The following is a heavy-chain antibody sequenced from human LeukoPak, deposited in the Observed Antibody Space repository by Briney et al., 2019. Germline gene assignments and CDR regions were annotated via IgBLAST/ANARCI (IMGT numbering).Heavy chain of an antibody. Sequence: ASVKVSCKASGYTFSNYGISWVRQAPGQGLEWVGWISASNGNTHYARNLQGRVTMTTDTSTSTAYMELRSLRSDDTAVYYCTTSSSDYWGQGTLVTVSS. CDR3: TTSSSDY. J-gene: IGHJ4*02. D-gene: IGHD6-6*01. V-gene: IGHV1-18*01. CDR2: ISASNGNT. CDR1: GYTFSNYG.